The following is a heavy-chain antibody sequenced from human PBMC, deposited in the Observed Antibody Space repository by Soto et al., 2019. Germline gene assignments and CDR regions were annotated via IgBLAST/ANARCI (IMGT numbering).Heavy chain of an antibody. D-gene: IGHD4-17*01. V-gene: IGHV4-59*01. CDR1: GGSISSYY. CDR2: IYYSGST. CDR3: ARDKGTVTTSPRYYGMDV. J-gene: IGHJ6*02. Sequence: QVQLQESGPGLVKPSETLSLTCTVSGGSISSYYWSWIRQPPGKGLEWIGYIYYSGSTNYNPSLKSRVTISGDTSKNQFSLKLSSVTAADTAVYYCARDKGTVTTSPRYYGMDVWGQGTTVTVSS.